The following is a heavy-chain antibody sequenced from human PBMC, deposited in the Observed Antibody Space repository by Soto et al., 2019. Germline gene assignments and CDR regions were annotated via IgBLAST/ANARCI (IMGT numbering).Heavy chain of an antibody. CDR2: ISGSGGST. D-gene: IGHD3-3*01. Sequence: GGSLRLSCAASGFTFSSYAMSWVRQAPGKGLEWVSAISGSGGSTYYADSVKGRFTISRDNSKNTLYLQMNSLRAEDTAVYYCAKVSTPSYYDFWSGPYYYGMDVWGQGTTVTVSS. J-gene: IGHJ6*02. CDR3: AKVSTPSYYDFWSGPYYYGMDV. CDR1: GFTFSSYA. V-gene: IGHV3-23*01.